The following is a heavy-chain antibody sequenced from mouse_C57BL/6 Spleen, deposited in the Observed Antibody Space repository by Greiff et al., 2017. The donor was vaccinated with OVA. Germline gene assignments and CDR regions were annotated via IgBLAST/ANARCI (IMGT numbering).Heavy chain of an antibody. V-gene: IGHV5-9*01. CDR1: GFTFSSYT. CDR3: ARHVNYYGNYDWYFDV. J-gene: IGHJ1*03. CDR2: ISGGGGNT. Sequence: EVKLQESGGGLVKPGGSLKLSCAASGFTFSSYTMSWVRQTPEKRLEWVATISGGGGNTYYPDSVKGRFTISRDNAKNTLYLQMSSLRSEDTALYYCARHVNYYGNYDWYFDVWGTGTTVTVSS. D-gene: IGHD2-1*01.